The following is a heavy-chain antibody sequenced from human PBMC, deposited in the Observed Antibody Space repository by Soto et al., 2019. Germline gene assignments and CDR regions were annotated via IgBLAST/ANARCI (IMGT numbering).Heavy chain of an antibody. J-gene: IGHJ4*02. Sequence: XGSLRLSCAASGFTFTNYAMSWVRPAPGKGLEWVSAISGSAGSTYYADSVKGRFTISRDNSKNTLHLHMTTLRAEDTAVYYCAKETTSMWFPLDYWGQGTLVTVSS. D-gene: IGHD2-2*01. CDR2: ISGSAGST. V-gene: IGHV3-23*01. CDR1: GFTFTNYA. CDR3: AKETTSMWFPLDY.